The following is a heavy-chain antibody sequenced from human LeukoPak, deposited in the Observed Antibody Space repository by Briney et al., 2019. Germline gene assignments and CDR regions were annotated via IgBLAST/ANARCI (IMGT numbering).Heavy chain of an antibody. D-gene: IGHD3-10*01. V-gene: IGHV1-24*01. CDR3: ATVVLDYFGSGSYSFDY. J-gene: IGHJ4*02. CDR2: FDPEDGET. Sequence: ASVKVSCKASGGTFSSYAISWVRQAPGKGLEWMGSFDPEDGETIYAQKFQGRVTMTEDTSPDAAYMELSSLRSEDTAVYYCATVVLDYFGSGSYSFDYWGQGTLVTVSS. CDR1: GGTFSSYA.